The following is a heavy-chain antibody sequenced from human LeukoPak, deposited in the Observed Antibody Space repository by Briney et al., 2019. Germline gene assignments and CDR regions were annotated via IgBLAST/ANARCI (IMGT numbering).Heavy chain of an antibody. J-gene: IGHJ4*02. CDR2: ISSSSSYI. CDR3: ARGDERSSSWLNY. Sequence: PGGSLRLSCAASGFTFSSYSMNWVRQAPGKGLEWVSSISSSSSYIYYADSVKGRFTISRDNAKNSLYLQMNSLRAEDTAVYYCARGDERSSSWLNYWGQGTLVTVSS. CDR1: GFTFSSYS. D-gene: IGHD6-13*01. V-gene: IGHV3-21*01.